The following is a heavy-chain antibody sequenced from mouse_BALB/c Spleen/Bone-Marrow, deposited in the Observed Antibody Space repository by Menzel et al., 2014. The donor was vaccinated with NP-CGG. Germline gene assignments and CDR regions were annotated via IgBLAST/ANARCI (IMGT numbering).Heavy chain of an antibody. CDR3: TRYVGYAMDY. CDR1: GYTFTSFW. CDR2: IYPGSVST. D-gene: IGHD3-3*01. J-gene: IGHJ4*01. V-gene: IGHV1S22*01. Sequence: GSELVRPGASVKLSCKASGYTFTSFWMHWVKQRPGQGLEWIGNIYPGSVSTNYDEKFKSKATLTVDTSSSTAYMQLSSLTSEDSAVYYCTRYVGYAMDYWGRGTSVTVSS.